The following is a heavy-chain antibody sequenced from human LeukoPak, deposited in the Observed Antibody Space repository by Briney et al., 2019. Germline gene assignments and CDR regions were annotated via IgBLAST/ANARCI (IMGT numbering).Heavy chain of an antibody. D-gene: IGHD3-9*01. CDR2: ISSGSSTI. CDR1: GFTFSDYY. CDR3: ASSDILTGYRAFDI. V-gene: IGHV3-11*01. J-gene: IGHJ3*02. Sequence: PGGSLRLSCAASGFTFSDYYMSWIRQAPGKGLEWVSYISSGSSTIYYADSVKGRFTISRDNAKNSLYLQMNSLRVEDTAVYHCASSDILTGYRAFDIWGQGTMVTVSS.